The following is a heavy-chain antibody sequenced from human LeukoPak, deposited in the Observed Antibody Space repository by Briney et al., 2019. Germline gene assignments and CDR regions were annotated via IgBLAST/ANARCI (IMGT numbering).Heavy chain of an antibody. Sequence: GGSLRLSCAASGSTFSSYEMNWVRQAPGKGLEWVSYISSSGSTIYYADSVKGRFTISRDNAKNSLYLQMNSLRAEDTAVYYCARESGFRGDAFDIWGQGTMVTVSS. V-gene: IGHV3-48*03. CDR3: ARESGFRGDAFDI. D-gene: IGHD3-10*01. CDR2: ISSSGSTI. CDR1: GSTFSSYE. J-gene: IGHJ3*02.